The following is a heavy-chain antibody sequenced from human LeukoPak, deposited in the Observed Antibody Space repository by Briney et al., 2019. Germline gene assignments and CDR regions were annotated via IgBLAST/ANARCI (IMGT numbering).Heavy chain of an antibody. D-gene: IGHD2-2*02. V-gene: IGHV4-61*02. Sequence: SQTLSLTCTVSGGSISSGSYYWSWIRQPAGKGLEWIGRVYTSGSTNYNPSLKSRVTISVDTSKNQFSLKLSSVTAADTAVYYCARVGVVPAAIVYWGQGTLVTVSS. CDR3: ARVGVVPAAIVY. J-gene: IGHJ4*02. CDR2: VYTSGST. CDR1: GGSISSGSYY.